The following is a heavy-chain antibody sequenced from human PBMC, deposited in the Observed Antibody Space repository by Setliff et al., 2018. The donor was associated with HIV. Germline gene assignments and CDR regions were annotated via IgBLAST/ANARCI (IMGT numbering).Heavy chain of an antibody. CDR3: ARDRPPSTVDMLGAFDR. CDR2: ICYTGTT. J-gene: IGHJ3*02. D-gene: IGHD4-17*01. V-gene: IGHV4-59*01. Sequence: KTSETLSLTCTVSRGSISRYYWSWIRQPPGKGLEWIGYICYTGTTKYNPSLKSRVTMSVDTSKNQLSLKLSSLTAADTAVYYCARDRPPSTVDMLGAFDRWGQGTMVTVSS. CDR1: RGSISRYY.